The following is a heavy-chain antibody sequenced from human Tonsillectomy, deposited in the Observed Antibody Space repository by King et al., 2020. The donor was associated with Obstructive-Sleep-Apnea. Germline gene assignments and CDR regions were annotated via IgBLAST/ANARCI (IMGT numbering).Heavy chain of an antibody. CDR3: ARVGLTIFGVVYGLDV. CDR1: GGSISSSSYY. J-gene: IGHJ6*02. D-gene: IGHD3-3*01. Sequence: QLQESGPGLVKPSETLSLTCSVSGGSISSSSYYWGWIRQPPGKGREWMGTIYYSGSTYYNPSPISRVTISVDTSKNQFSLKLSSVTAADTAVYYCARVGLTIFGVVYGLDVWGQGTTVTVSS. V-gene: IGHV4-39*07. CDR2: IYYSGST.